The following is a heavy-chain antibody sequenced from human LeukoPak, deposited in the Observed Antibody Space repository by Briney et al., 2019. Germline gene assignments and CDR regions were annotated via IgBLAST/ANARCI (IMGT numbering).Heavy chain of an antibody. CDR3: ARDQGRVVTAIWKNDDAFDI. CDR2: INPNSGGT. Sequence: GASVKVSCKASGYTFTDYYMHWVRQAPGQGLEWMGWINPNSGGTNYAQKFQGRVTMTRDTSISTAYMELSRLRSDDTAVYYCARDQGRVVTAIWKNDDAFDIWGQGTMVTVSS. D-gene: IGHD2-21*02. V-gene: IGHV1-2*02. J-gene: IGHJ3*02. CDR1: GYTFTDYY.